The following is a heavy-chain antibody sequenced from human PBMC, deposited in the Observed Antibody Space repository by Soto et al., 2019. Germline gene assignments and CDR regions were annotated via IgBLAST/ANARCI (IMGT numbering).Heavy chain of an antibody. J-gene: IGHJ6*04. V-gene: IGHV3-30*03. CDR3: SIDSDYGGMGHYYYYSGMDV. CDR2: ISYDGRNE. CDR1: GFTFSSYA. Sequence: QVQLVESGGGVVQPGRSLRLSCAASGFTFSSYAMHWVRQAPGKGLEWVAVISYDGRNEFYADSVMGRFTISRDSSKNTLSLQMNRPRDEDTAVYYCSIDSDYGGMGHYYYYSGMDVWGKGTTATASS. D-gene: IGHD4-17*01.